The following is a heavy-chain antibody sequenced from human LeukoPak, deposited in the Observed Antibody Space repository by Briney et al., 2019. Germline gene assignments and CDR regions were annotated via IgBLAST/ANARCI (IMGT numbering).Heavy chain of an antibody. J-gene: IGHJ5*02. Sequence: GESLKISCHGSEYRFDIYWIGWVRQMPGKGLEWMGIIYPGDSDTRYSPSFQGQVTISADKSISTAYLQWSSLKASDTAMYYCARLGIRYNWFDPWGQGTLVTVSS. CDR1: EYRFDIYW. CDR2: IYPGDSDT. V-gene: IGHV5-51*01. D-gene: IGHD1-26*01. CDR3: ARLGIRYNWFDP.